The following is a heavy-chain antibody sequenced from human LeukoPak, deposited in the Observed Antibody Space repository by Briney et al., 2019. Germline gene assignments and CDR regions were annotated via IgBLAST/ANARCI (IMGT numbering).Heavy chain of an antibody. V-gene: IGHV3-30*18. CDR3: AKDRPMYYYDSSGYYDY. D-gene: IGHD3-22*01. J-gene: IGHJ4*01. Sequence: GGSLRLSCAASGFTFSSYGMHWVRQAPGKGLEWVAVISYDGSNKYYADSVKGRFTISRDNSKNTLYLQMNSLRAEDTAVYYCAKDRPMYYYDSSGYYDYWGQEPWSPSPQ. CDR2: ISYDGSNK. CDR1: GFTFSSYG.